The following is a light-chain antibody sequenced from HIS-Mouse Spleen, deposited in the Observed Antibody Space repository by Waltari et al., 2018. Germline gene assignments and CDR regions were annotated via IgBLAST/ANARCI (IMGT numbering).Light chain of an antibody. Sequence: QSALTQPASVSGSPGQSITISCTGTSSDVGGYNYVSWYQQHPGKAPKLMIYEVSKRPSGVSSLFSGSKSGNTASLTISGLQAEDEADYYCSSYTSSSTVVFGGGTKLTVL. CDR2: EVS. CDR1: SSDVGGYNY. CDR3: SSYTSSSTVV. J-gene: IGLJ2*01. V-gene: IGLV2-14*01.